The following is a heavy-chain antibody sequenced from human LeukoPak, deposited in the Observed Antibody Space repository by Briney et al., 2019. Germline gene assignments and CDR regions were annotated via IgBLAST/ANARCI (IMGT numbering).Heavy chain of an antibody. Sequence: SETLSLTCAVYGGSFSGYYWSWIRQPPGKGLEWIGEINHSGSTNYNPSLKSRVTISVDTSKNQFSLKLSSVTAADTAVYYCARGRAVDYWGQGTMVTVSS. CDR3: ARGRAVDY. CDR1: GGSFSGYY. V-gene: IGHV4-34*01. J-gene: IGHJ4*02. CDR2: INHSGST.